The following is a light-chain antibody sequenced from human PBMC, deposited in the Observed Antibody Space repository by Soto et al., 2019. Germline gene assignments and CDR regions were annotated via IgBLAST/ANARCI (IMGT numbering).Light chain of an antibody. J-gene: IGKJ1*01. V-gene: IGKV1-27*01. CDR3: QKYNSAPRT. CDR2: AAS. Sequence: DIQMTQSPSSLSASVGDRVTITCRASQGISSYLAWYQQKPGKVPKLLIYAASTLQSVVPSRFSGSGSGTDVTLTISSLQPEDFATYYCQKYNSAPRTFGQGTKVEIK. CDR1: QGISSY.